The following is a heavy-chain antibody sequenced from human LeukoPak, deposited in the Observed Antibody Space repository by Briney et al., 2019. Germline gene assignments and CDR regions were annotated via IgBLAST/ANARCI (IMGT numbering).Heavy chain of an antibody. CDR2: IYHSGST. CDR1: GGSISSSNW. Sequence: PSGTLSLTCAVSGGSISSSNWWSWVRQPPGKGLEWIGEIYHSGSTNYNPSLTSRVTISVDKSKNQFSLKLSSVTAADTAVYYCARGPSSGWGSYYFDYWGQGTLVTVSS. CDR3: ARGPSSGWGSYYFDY. D-gene: IGHD6-19*01. J-gene: IGHJ4*02. V-gene: IGHV4-4*02.